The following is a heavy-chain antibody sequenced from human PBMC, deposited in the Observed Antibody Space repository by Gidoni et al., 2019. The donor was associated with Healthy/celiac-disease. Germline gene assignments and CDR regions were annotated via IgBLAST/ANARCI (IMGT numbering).Heavy chain of an antibody. Sequence: QLQLQESGSGLVKPSQTLSLTCAVSAGSISSGGYSWSWIRQPPGKGLEWIGYTYHRGSTYYNPSLKSRVTISVDRSKNQFSLKLSSVTAADTAVYYCARAPYYDYIWGSYRYAPFDYWGQGTLVTVSS. CDR2: TYHRGST. J-gene: IGHJ4*02. CDR3: ARAPYYDYIWGSYRYAPFDY. D-gene: IGHD3-16*02. V-gene: IGHV4-30-2*01. CDR1: AGSISSGGYS.